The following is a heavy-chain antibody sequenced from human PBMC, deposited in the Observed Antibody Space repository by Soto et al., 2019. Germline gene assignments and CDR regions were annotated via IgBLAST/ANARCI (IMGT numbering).Heavy chain of an antibody. CDR1: GYTFTGYF. CDR2: INPNTGGT. J-gene: IGHJ5*02. D-gene: IGHD1-26*01. CDR3: ARVGSWAARDWFDP. Sequence: QVQLVQSGAEVKKPGASVKVSCMASGYTFTGYFIHWVREVPGQGLEYMGWINPNTGGTDYAQKFQGRVTMTRDTSISTVFMEMKRLTSDDTAVYYCARVGSWAARDWFDPWGQGTLVTVSS. V-gene: IGHV1-2*02.